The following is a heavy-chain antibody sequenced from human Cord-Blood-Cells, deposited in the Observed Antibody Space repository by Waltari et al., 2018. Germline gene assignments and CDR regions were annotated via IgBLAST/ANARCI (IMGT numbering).Heavy chain of an antibody. D-gene: IGHD3-22*01. CDR1: GGTFSSYA. CDR2: IIPIFGTA. Sequence: QVQLVQSGAEVKKPGSSVKVSCKASGGTFSSYAISWVRQAPGQGLEWRGEIIPIFGTANYAHKFQGRVTISADESTSTAYMELSSLRSEDTAVYYCARRSNYYDSSGYYFDYWGQGTLVIVSS. V-gene: IGHV1-69*01. CDR3: ARRSNYYDSSGYYFDY. J-gene: IGHJ4*02.